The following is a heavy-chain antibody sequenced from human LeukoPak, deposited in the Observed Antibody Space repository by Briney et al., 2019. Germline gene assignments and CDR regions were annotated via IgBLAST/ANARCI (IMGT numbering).Heavy chain of an antibody. D-gene: IGHD5-18*01. CDR1: GFTFSSYG. Sequence: PGRSLRLSCAASGFTFSSYGMHWVRQAPGKGLEWVAVIWYDGSNKYYADSVKGRFNISRDNSKNTLYLQMNSLRAEDTAVYYCARESFQTAMAYYYGMDVWGQGTTVTVSS. CDR2: IWYDGSNK. V-gene: IGHV3-33*01. J-gene: IGHJ6*02. CDR3: ARESFQTAMAYYYGMDV.